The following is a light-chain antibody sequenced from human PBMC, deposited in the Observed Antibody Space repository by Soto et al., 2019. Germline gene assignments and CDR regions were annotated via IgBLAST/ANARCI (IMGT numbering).Light chain of an antibody. CDR1: QTLRGW. J-gene: IGKJ4*01. Sequence: DIPMTQSPSTLSAFVGDRVTITCRASQTLRGWLAWFQQKPGKAPKLLIYKASNLQNGVPSRFSGSGSGTDFSLTINSLQPDDFATYYCQQYDGYPFTFGGGTKVEIK. CDR2: KAS. CDR3: QQYDGYPFT. V-gene: IGKV1-5*03.